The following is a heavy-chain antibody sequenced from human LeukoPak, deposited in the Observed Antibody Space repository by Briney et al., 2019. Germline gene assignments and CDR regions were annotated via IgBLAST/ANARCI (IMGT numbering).Heavy chain of an antibody. J-gene: IGHJ4*02. V-gene: IGHV3-23*01. D-gene: IGHD3-9*01. Sequence: GGSLRLSCAVSGFTFSSYAMSWVRQAPGKGLEWVSAISGSGGSTYYADSVKGRFTISRDNSKNTLYLQMNSLRAEDTAVYYCAKRSAYDILTSFDYWGQGTLVTVSS. CDR1: GFTFSSYA. CDR2: ISGSGGST. CDR3: AKRSAYDILTSFDY.